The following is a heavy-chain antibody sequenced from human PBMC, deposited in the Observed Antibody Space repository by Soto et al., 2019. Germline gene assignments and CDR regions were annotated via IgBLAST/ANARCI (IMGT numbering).Heavy chain of an antibody. CDR3: ARGWARYGYYYGMDV. D-gene: IGHD3-16*01. J-gene: IGHJ6*02. Sequence: ASVKVSCKASGGNFSSYAISWVRQAPGQGLEWMGGITPIFGTANYAQKFQGRVTITADESTSTAYMELSSLRSEDTAVYYCARGWARYGYYYGMDVWGQGTTVTVSS. CDR1: GGNFSSYA. CDR2: ITPIFGTA. V-gene: IGHV1-69*13.